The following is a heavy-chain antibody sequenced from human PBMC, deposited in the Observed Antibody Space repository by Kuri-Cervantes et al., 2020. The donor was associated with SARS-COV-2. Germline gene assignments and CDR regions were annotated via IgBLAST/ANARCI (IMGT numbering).Heavy chain of an antibody. CDR2: IYYSGST. D-gene: IGHD3-16*01. Sequence: GSLRLSCSVSGGSISSRNFYWGWIRQPPGKGLEWIGNIYYSGSTYYSPSLKSRVTISMDTSKDQFSPKLSSVTAADTAVYYCARVLRTASFDFWGQGTLVTVSS. CDR3: ARVLRTASFDF. J-gene: IGHJ4*02. V-gene: IGHV4-39*01. CDR1: GGSISSRNFY.